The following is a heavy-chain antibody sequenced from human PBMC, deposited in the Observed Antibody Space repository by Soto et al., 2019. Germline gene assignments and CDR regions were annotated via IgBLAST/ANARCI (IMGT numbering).Heavy chain of an antibody. CDR2: INHSGST. CDR1: GGSFRCYY. J-gene: IGHJ6*02. V-gene: IGHV4-34*01. CDR3: AAYVDYGLAGLDCYYYGMDV. Sequence: PSETLSLTCTVYGGSFRCYYWSWIRQPPGKGLVLIGEINHSGSTNYNPSLKSRVTISVDTSKNQCSLTLSSVTSSDSAFYCCAAYVDYGLAGLDCYYYGMDVGGQWTTVTVSS. D-gene: IGHD4-17*01.